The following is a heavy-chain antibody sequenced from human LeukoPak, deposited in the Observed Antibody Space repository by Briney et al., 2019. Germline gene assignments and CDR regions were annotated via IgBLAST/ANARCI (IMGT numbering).Heavy chain of an antibody. D-gene: IGHD1-26*01. Sequence: SVKGSCTASGYTFTSYYIHWVRQAPGQGLEWMGIINPGGGSTNYAQDFQGRVTMTRDTSTSTVYMELSSLRSEDTAVYYCARRELAGSTAYFDYWGQGTLVTVSS. V-gene: IGHV1-46*01. CDR3: ARRELAGSTAYFDY. J-gene: IGHJ4*02. CDR1: GYTFTSYY. CDR2: INPGGGST.